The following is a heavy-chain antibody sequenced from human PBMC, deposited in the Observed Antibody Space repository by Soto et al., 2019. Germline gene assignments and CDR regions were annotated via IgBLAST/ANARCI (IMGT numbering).Heavy chain of an antibody. CDR1: GFTFSSYG. J-gene: IGHJ4*02. Sequence: QVQLVESGGGVVQPGRSLRLSCAASGFTFSSYGMHWVRQAPGKGLEWVAIIWYDGNNKYYADSVKGRFTVSRDNSKNTLYLQMNSLRAEDTAVYYCARDQDGGTYYDFWSGYPDRPRGQGTLVTVSS. CDR2: IWYDGNNK. V-gene: IGHV3-33*01. D-gene: IGHD3-3*01. CDR3: ARDQDGGTYYDFWSGYPDRP.